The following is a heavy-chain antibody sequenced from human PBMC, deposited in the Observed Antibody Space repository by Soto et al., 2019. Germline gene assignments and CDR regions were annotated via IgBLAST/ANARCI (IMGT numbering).Heavy chain of an antibody. D-gene: IGHD3-10*01. CDR1: GFTFSSYS. CDR2: ISSSSSYI. J-gene: IGHJ6*02. Sequence: GGSLRLSCAASGFTFSSYSMNWVRQAPGKGLEWVSSISSSSSYIYYADSVKGRFTISRDNAKNSLYLQMNSLRAEDTAVYYCAKDQYYGSGRINYYYGMDVWGQGTTVTVSS. CDR3: AKDQYYGSGRINYYYGMDV. V-gene: IGHV3-21*01.